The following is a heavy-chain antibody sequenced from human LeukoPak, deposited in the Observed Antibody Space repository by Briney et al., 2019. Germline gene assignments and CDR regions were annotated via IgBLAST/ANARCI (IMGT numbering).Heavy chain of an antibody. CDR3: ARDRGNEYSSSSRGVGSFDY. Sequence: GGSLRLSCAASGFTFSSYAMHWVRQAPGKGLEWVAVISYDGSNKYYADSVKGRFTISRDNSKNTLYLQMNSLRAEDTAVYYCARDRGNEYSSSSRGVGSFDYWGQGTLVTVSS. CDR2: ISYDGSNK. D-gene: IGHD6-6*01. J-gene: IGHJ4*02. CDR1: GFTFSSYA. V-gene: IGHV3-30-3*01.